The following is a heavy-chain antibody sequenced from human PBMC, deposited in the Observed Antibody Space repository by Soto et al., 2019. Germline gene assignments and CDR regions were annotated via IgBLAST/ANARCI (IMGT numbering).Heavy chain of an antibody. V-gene: IGHV4-31*03. CDR2: IYYSGST. D-gene: IGHD2-21*02. J-gene: IGHJ4*02. CDR1: GGSISSGGYY. Sequence: SETLSLTCTVSGGSISSGGYYWSWIRQHPGKGLEWIGYIYYSGSTCYNPSLKSRVTISVDTSKNQFSLKLSSVTAADTAIYYCARWTYCGGDCYWLDFWGQGTLVTVSS. CDR3: ARWTYCGGDCYWLDF.